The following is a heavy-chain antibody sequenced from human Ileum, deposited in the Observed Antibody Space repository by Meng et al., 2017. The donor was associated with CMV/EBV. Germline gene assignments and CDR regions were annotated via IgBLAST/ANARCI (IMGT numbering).Heavy chain of an antibody. Sequence: QVPLQPPSPGLVKPSQSLHLTCTVPGPPITSDNFHGSWIRQPAGKGLEWIGRIDTDGSTYYNPFLNSRVTVSTDTSKNHYSLKLSSVTAADTAVYYCATYIPGRPGVGYWGHGTLVTVSS. D-gene: IGHD6-6*01. V-gene: IGHV4-61*02. J-gene: IGHJ4*01. CDR3: ATYIPGRPGVGY. CDR2: IDTDGST. CDR1: GPPITSDNFH.